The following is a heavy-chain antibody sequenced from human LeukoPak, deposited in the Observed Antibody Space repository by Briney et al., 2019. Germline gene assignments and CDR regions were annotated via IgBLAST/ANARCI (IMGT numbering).Heavy chain of an antibody. CDR3: ATERQKYFDY. J-gene: IGHJ4*02. Sequence: GGSLRLSCAASGFTFDDYTMHWVRQAPGKGLEWVSLITWDGGSTFYADSVKGRFTISRDNSKNSLSLQMNSLRSEDTALYYCATERQKYFDYWGQGTLVTVSS. CDR2: ITWDGGST. V-gene: IGHV3-43*01. CDR1: GFTFDDYT.